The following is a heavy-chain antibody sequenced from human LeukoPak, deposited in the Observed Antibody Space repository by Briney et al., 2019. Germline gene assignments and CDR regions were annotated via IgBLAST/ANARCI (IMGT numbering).Heavy chain of an antibody. D-gene: IGHD2-2*01. CDR1: GGTFSSYT. CDR3: ARGGYVDAFDI. J-gene: IGHJ3*02. V-gene: IGHV1-69*02. CDR2: IIPILGIA. Sequence: GASVKVSCKASGGTFSSYTISWVRQAPGQGLEWMGRIIPILGIANYAQKFQGRVTITADKSTGTAYMELSSLRSEDTAVYYCARGGYVDAFDIWGQGTMVTVSS.